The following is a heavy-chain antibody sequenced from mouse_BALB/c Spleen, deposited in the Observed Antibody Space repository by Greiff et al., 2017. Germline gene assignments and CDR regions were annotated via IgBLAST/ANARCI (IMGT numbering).Heavy chain of an antibody. CDR3: ARNMITTRYFDV. CDR2: ISDGGSYT. D-gene: IGHD2-4*01. J-gene: IGHJ1*01. Sequence: EVQLVESGGGLVKPGGSLKLSCAASGFTFSDYYMYWVRQTPEKRLEWVATISDGGSYTYYPDSVKGRFTISRDNAKNNLYLQMSSLKSEDTAMYYCARNMITTRYFDVWGAGTTVTVSS. V-gene: IGHV5-4*02. CDR1: GFTFSDYY.